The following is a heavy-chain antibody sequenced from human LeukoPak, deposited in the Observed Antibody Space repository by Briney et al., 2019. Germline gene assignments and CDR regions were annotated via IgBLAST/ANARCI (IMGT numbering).Heavy chain of an antibody. Sequence: ASVKVSCKASGYTFTSYGISWVRQAPGQGLEWMGWISAYNGNTNYAQKLQGRVTMTTDTSTSTAYMELRSLRSDDTAVYYCAREWGQVGAAGNWFDPWGQGTLVTVSS. CDR2: ISAYNGNT. CDR3: AREWGQVGAAGNWFDP. D-gene: IGHD1-26*01. J-gene: IGHJ5*02. V-gene: IGHV1-18*01. CDR1: GYTFTSYG.